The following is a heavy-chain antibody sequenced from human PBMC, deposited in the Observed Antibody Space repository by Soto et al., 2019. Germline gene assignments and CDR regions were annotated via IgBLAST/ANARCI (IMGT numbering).Heavy chain of an antibody. CDR3: SRDRDSTLIYYYYFYGMDV. J-gene: IGHJ6*02. Sequence: QVQLVQSGAEVKKPGASVKVSCKASGYTFTSYGISWVRQAPGQGLEWMGWISAYNGNTNYAQKLQGRVIMTTDTSTSTAYMELRILISDDTAVYYCSRDRDSTLIYYYYFYGMDVWGQGTTVTVSS. CDR2: ISAYNGNT. CDR1: GYTFTSYG. D-gene: IGHD6-13*01. V-gene: IGHV1-18*01.